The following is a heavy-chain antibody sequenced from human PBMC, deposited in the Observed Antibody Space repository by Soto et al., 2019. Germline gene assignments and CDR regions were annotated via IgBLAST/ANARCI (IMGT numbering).Heavy chain of an antibody. CDR2: IIPIFGTA. CDR1: GGTCSSYA. J-gene: IGHJ4*02. V-gene: IGHV1-69*13. CDR3: ARVGIAAAGQTYPALWYFDY. Sequence: SSVKVSCKASGGTCSSYAISWVRQAPVQGLEWLGGIIPIFGTAHYAKTFQGRVTMTADESTSTAYMELSSLRSEDTAVYYCARVGIAAAGQTYPALWYFDYWGKGTLVTASS. D-gene: IGHD6-13*01.